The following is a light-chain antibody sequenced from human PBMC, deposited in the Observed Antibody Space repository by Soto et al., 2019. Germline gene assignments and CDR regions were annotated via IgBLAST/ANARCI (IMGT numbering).Light chain of an antibody. J-gene: IGKJ2*01. Sequence: DIQMTQSPSTLSASVGDRVTITGRASQSISSWLAWYQQKPGKAPKLLIYKASSFESGLPSRFSGRGSGAEFTLTISSLQPDDFATYYCQQYNSYSGTFGQGTKLEIK. CDR1: QSISSW. V-gene: IGKV1-5*03. CDR3: QQYNSYSGT. CDR2: KAS.